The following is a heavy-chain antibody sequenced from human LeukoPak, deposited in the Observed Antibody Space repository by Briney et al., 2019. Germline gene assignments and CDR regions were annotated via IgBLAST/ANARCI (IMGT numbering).Heavy chain of an antibody. CDR3: AKDSEIAVAGH. J-gene: IGHJ4*02. Sequence: GGSLRLSCTVSGFTFDDYALSWVRHGPGKGLEWVSAISGSGGSTYYADSVKGRFTISRDNSKNTLYLQMNSLRAEDTAVYYCAKDSEIAVAGHWGQGTLVTVSS. CDR1: GFTFDDYA. D-gene: IGHD6-19*01. CDR2: ISGSGGST. V-gene: IGHV3-23*01.